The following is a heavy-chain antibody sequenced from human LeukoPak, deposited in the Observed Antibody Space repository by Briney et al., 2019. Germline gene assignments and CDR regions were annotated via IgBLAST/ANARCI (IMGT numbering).Heavy chain of an antibody. D-gene: IGHD3-10*01. CDR1: GYTFTSYD. J-gene: IGHJ6*03. Sequence: ASVKVSCKASGYTFTSYDINWVRQATGQGLEWMGWMNPNSGNTGYAQRFQGRVTMTRNTSISTAYMELSSLRSEDTAVYYCARGVIKGGGYYYYYMDVWGKGTTVTISS. CDR2: MNPNSGNT. CDR3: ARGVIKGGGYYYYYMDV. V-gene: IGHV1-8*01.